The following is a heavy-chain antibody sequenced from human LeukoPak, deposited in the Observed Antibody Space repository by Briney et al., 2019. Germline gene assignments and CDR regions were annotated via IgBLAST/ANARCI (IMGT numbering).Heavy chain of an antibody. CDR1: GYTFTSYY. CDR2: ISAYNGNT. D-gene: IGHD1-26*01. Sequence: GASVKVSCKASGYTFTSYYMHWVRQAPGQGLEWMGWISAYNGNTNCAQKLQGRVTMTTDTSTSTAYMELRSLRSDDTAVYYCARTSGSYYVGFNDYWGQGTLVTVSS. V-gene: IGHV1-18*04. J-gene: IGHJ4*02. CDR3: ARTSGSYYVGFNDY.